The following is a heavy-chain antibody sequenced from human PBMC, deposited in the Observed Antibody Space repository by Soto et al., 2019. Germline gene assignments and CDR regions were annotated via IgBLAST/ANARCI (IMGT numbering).Heavy chain of an antibody. V-gene: IGHV4-59*01. CDR2: IYDSGST. CDR3: AAPPRY. J-gene: IGHJ4*02. CDR1: GGSISGYY. Sequence: QVQLQESGPGLVKPSETLSLTCTVSGGSISGYYWNWIRQPPGKGLEWIGYIYDSGSTNYNPSLKSRVTISVDTSKNQFSLKLTSVTAADTAVYYCAAPPRYCGQGTLVTVSS. D-gene: IGHD6-6*01.